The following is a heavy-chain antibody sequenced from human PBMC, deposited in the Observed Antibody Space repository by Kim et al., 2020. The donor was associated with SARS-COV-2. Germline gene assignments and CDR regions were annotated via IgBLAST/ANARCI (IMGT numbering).Heavy chain of an antibody. CDR2: IYYSGST. Sequence: SETLSLTCTVSGGSISSSSYYWGWIRQPPGKGLEWIGSIYYSGSTYYNPSLKSRVTISVDTSKNQFSLKLSSVTAADTAVYYCARPRRIKAADLGFGWFDPWGQGTLVTVSS. CDR1: GGSISSSSYY. D-gene: IGHD6-13*01. CDR3: ARPRRIKAADLGFGWFDP. V-gene: IGHV4-39*01. J-gene: IGHJ5*02.